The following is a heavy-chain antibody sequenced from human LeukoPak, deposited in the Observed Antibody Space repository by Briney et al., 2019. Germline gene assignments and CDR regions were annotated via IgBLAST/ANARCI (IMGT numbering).Heavy chain of an antibody. D-gene: IGHD4-23*01. V-gene: IGHV1-2*02. J-gene: IGHJ4*02. Sequence: ASVKVSCKASGYTFIGYYIHWVRHAPGQGVEWMGWINPNGGGRHYVQKFQGRVTMTRHTSISTAYMEVSRLRSDETALYYCARGGYGGGNSGVIDSWGQGTLVTVSS. CDR3: ARGGYGGGNSGVIDS. CDR2: INPNGGGR. CDR1: GYTFIGYY.